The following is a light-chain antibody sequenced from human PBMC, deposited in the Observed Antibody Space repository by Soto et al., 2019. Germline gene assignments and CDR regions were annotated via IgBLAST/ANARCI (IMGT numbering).Light chain of an antibody. Sequence: EIVLTQSPATLSLSPGERATLSCRASQSVSSYLAWYQQKPGQAPRLLIHDASNRATGIPARFSGSGSGTDFTPTISSLEPEDFALFYCQQRSSWPRGTFGQGTKLEIK. CDR3: QQRSSWPRGT. J-gene: IGKJ2*02. CDR1: QSVSSY. V-gene: IGKV3-11*01. CDR2: DAS.